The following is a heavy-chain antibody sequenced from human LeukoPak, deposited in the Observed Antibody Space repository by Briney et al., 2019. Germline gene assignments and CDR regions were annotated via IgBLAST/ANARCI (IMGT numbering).Heavy chain of an antibody. J-gene: IGHJ4*02. D-gene: IGHD6-19*01. CDR3: AKDTAVAGTSDY. CDR1: GFTFSSYA. Sequence: GGSLRLSCAASGFTFSSYAMSWVRQAPGKGLEWVSAISGSGGSTYYADSVKGRFTISRDNSKNTLYLQMNSLRADDTAVYYCAKDTAVAGTSDYWGQGTLVTVSS. CDR2: ISGSGGST. V-gene: IGHV3-23*01.